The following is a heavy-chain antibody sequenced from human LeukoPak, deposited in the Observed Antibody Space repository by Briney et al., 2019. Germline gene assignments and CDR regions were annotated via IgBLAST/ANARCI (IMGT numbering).Heavy chain of an antibody. Sequence: SETLSLTCTVSGGSIRSYYWSWIRQPPGKGLEWIGYISYSGSTTYNPSLKSRVTTSVATSKNQFSLNLSSVTAADTAVYYCARVGEMATIRDWGQGTLVSVSS. V-gene: IGHV4-59*01. CDR2: ISYSGST. D-gene: IGHD5-24*01. CDR1: GGSIRSYY. CDR3: ARVGEMATIRD. J-gene: IGHJ4*02.